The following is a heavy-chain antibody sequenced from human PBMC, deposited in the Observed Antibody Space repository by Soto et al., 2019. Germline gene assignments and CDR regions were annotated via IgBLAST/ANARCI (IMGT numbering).Heavy chain of an antibody. CDR1: GYTFTSYG. Sequence: ASVKVSCKASGYTFTSYGISWVRQAPGQGLEWMGWISAYNGNTNYAQKLQGRVTMTTDTSTSTAYMELRSLRSDDTAVYYCAGDRERYRVVPAAYGENWFDPWGQGTLVTVSS. J-gene: IGHJ5*02. CDR3: AGDRERYRVVPAAYGENWFDP. V-gene: IGHV1-18*01. CDR2: ISAYNGNT. D-gene: IGHD2-2*01.